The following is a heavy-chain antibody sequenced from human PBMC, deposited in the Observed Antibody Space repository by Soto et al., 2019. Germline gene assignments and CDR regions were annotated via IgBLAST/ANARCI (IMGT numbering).Heavy chain of an antibody. CDR1: GFTFGDSY. CDR2: ISPGSRYP. Sequence: PGGSLRLSCAGSGFTFGDSYMSWIRQAPGKGLEWLSYISPGSRYPAYADSVKGRFTISRDNAKRSLYLQMMSLTAEDTAIYYCVRGGGVGLFDPWGQGTMVTVSS. CDR3: VRGGGVGLFDP. D-gene: IGHD2-8*02. V-gene: IGHV3-11*06. J-gene: IGHJ5*02.